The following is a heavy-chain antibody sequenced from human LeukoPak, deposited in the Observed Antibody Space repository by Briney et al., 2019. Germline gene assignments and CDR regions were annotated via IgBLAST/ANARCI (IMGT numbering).Heavy chain of an antibody. Sequence: SETLSLTCAVYGGSFSGYYWSWIRQPPGKGLEWIGEINHSGSTNYNPSLKSRVTISVDTSKNQFSLRLSSVTAADTAVYYCARCRSGYDILTGYYSQIYWFDPWGQGTLVTVSS. CDR1: GGSFSGYY. D-gene: IGHD3-9*01. J-gene: IGHJ5*02. CDR3: ARCRSGYDILTGYYSQIYWFDP. CDR2: INHSGST. V-gene: IGHV4-34*01.